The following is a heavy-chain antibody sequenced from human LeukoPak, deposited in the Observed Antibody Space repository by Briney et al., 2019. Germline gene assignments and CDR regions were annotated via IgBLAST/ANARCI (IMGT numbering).Heavy chain of an antibody. Sequence: SETLSLTCAVYGGSFSGYYWSWIRQPPGKGLEWIGEINHSGSTNYNPSLKSRVTISVDTSKNQFSLKLSSVTAADMAVYYCARKRGYSYGPFDYWGQGTLVTVSS. D-gene: IGHD5-18*01. CDR3: ARKRGYSYGPFDY. V-gene: IGHV4-34*01. J-gene: IGHJ4*02. CDR2: INHSGST. CDR1: GGSFSGYY.